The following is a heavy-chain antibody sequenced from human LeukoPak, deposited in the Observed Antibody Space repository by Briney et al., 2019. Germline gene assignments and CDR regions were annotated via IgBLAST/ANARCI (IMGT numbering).Heavy chain of an antibody. CDR2: ISWNSGRI. CDR1: GFTFDDYA. D-gene: IGHD5-18*01. CDR3: AKERRRYSYGTPSYYYCYGMDV. Sequence: GGSLRLSCAASGFTFDDYAMHWVRQAPGKGLEWVSGISWNSGRIGYADSVKGRFTISRDNAKNSLYLQMNSLRAEDTALYYCAKERRRYSYGTPSYYYCYGMDVWGQGTTVTVSS. V-gene: IGHV3-9*01. J-gene: IGHJ6*02.